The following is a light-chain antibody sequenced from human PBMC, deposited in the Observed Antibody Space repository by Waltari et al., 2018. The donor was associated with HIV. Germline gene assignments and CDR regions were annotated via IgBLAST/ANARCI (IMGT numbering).Light chain of an antibody. CDR2: HSS. CDR3: QQYVASPET. V-gene: IGKV3-20*01. CDR1: QSVSGNL. J-gene: IGKJ1*01. Sequence: ILLTQSPDTLSLSPGARASLSCMASQSVSGNLFDGYQQKFGQSPRLHIYHSSRRAHDVPDRFSGGGSGTDFTLTIDRLEPDDFAMYFWQQYVASPETFGQGTKVEVK.